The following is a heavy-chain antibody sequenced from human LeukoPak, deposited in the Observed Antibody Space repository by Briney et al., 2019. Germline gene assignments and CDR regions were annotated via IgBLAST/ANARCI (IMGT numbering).Heavy chain of an antibody. D-gene: IGHD3-16*02. V-gene: IGHV3-48*03. CDR2: ISSSGSTI. J-gene: IGHJ4*02. Sequence: PGGSLRLSCAASGFTFSSYEMNWVRQAPGKGLEWVSYISSSGSTIYYADSVKGRFTISRDNAKNSLYLQMNSLRAEDTAVYYCARGNDYVWGSYRYFDYWGQGTLVTASS. CDR1: GFTFSSYE. CDR3: ARGNDYVWGSYRYFDY.